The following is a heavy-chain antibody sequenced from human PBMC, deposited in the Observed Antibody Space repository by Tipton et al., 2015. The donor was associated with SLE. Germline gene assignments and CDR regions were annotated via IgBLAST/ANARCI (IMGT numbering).Heavy chain of an antibody. CDR2: INPNSGGT. Sequence: QLVQSGAEVKKPGASVKVSCKASGYTFTGYYMHWVRQAPGQGLEWMGWINPNSGGTNYAQKFQGRVTMTRDTPISTAYMELSRLRSDDTAVYYCARDAAVAGSGAFDIWGQGTMVTVSS. J-gene: IGHJ3*02. CDR3: ARDAAVAGSGAFDI. D-gene: IGHD6-19*01. V-gene: IGHV1-2*02. CDR1: GYTFTGYY.